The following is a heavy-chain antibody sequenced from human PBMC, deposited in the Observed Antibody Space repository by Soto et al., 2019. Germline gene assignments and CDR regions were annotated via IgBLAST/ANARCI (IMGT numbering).Heavy chain of an antibody. CDR3: ERVTHVAAPYY. J-gene: IGHJ4*02. Sequence: GGSLRLSCVVSGFTFSNFWMSWVRQAPGKGLEWVANIKQDGSQTNYVDSVKGRFTISRENAKNSLYLQMNSLRDEDTAVYYCERVTHVAAPYYWGQGTLVTVSS. CDR2: IKQDGSQT. V-gene: IGHV3-7*03. CDR1: GFTFSNFW. D-gene: IGHD6-13*01.